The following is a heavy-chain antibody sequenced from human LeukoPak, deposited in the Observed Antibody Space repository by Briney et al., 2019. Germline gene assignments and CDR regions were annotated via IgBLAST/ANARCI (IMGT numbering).Heavy chain of an antibody. CDR3: ARERRKNSGSYGAFDI. CDR2: IYTSGST. D-gene: IGHD1-26*01. V-gene: IGHV4-61*02. CDR1: GGSISSGSYY. J-gene: IGHJ3*02. Sequence: SETLSLTCTVSGGSISSGSYYWSWIRQPAGKGLEWIGRIYTSGSTNYNPPLKSRVTISVDTSKNQFSLKLSSVTAADTAVYYCARERRKNSGSYGAFDIWGQGTMVTVSS.